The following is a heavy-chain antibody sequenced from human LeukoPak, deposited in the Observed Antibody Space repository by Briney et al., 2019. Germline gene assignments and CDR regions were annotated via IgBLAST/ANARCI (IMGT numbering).Heavy chain of an antibody. CDR1: GGSFSGYY. CDR2: INHSGST. V-gene: IGHV4-34*01. CDR3: ARVYSSGYCPDY. D-gene: IGHD3-22*01. J-gene: IGHJ4*02. Sequence: SETLSLTCAVSGGSFSGYYWSWIRQPPGKGLEWIWEINHSGSTNYNPSLKSRVTISVDTSKNQFSLKLSSVTAADTAVYYCARVYSSGYCPDYWGQGTLVTVSS.